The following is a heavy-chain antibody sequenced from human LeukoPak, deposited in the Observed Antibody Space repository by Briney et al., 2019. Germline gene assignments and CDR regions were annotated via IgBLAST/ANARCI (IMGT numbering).Heavy chain of an antibody. D-gene: IGHD3-10*01. CDR1: GFTFSSYG. CDR3: ARDQVDQNYYGAVRYYYMDV. J-gene: IGHJ6*03. V-gene: IGHV3-11*01. CDR2: ISSSGSTI. Sequence: GGSLRLSCAASGFTFSSYGMSWIRQAPGKGLEWVSYISSSGSTIYYADSVKGRFTISRDNAKNSLYLQMNSLRAEDTAVYYCARDQVDQNYYGAVRYYYMDVWGKGTTVTISS.